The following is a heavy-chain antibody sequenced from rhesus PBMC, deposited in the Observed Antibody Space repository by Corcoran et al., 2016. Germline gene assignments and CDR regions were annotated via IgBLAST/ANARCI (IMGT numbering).Heavy chain of an antibody. Sequence: QVQLQESGPGLVKPSETLSLTCAVSGGSFSSYWWGWIRQPPGKGLEGIGSIYGSSWRTEYSPSLKSRATISRGTSKTQFSLKLGSGTAADTAVYYCARSRGGTGTTHRGYGLDSWGQGVVVTVSS. V-gene: IGHV4-160*01. J-gene: IGHJ6*01. D-gene: IGHD1-7*02. CDR3: ARSRGGTGTTHRGYGLDS. CDR1: GGSFSSYW. CDR2: IYGSSWRT.